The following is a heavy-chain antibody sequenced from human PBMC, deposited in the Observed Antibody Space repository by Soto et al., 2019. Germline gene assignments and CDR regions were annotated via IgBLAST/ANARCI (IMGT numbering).Heavy chain of an antibody. J-gene: IGHJ3*02. D-gene: IGHD1-7*01. Sequence: GASVKVSCKASGYTFTSYGISWVRQAPGQGLEWMGWISAYNGNTNYAQKLQGRVTMTTDTSTSTAYMELRSLRSDDTAVYYCARDRNLELPEDDAFDIWGQGTMVTVSS. CDR2: ISAYNGNT. V-gene: IGHV1-18*01. CDR1: GYTFTSYG. CDR3: ARDRNLELPEDDAFDI.